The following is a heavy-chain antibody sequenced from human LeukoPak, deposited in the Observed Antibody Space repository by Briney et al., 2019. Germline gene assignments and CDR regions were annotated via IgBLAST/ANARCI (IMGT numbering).Heavy chain of an antibody. Sequence: ASVKVSCKASGYTFTSYGISWVRQAPGQGLEWMGWISAYNGNTNYAQKFQGRLTITADKSTSTAYMELSSLRSEDTAVYYCARRTGTTYYDILTGYYRVGRNYNWFDPWGQGTLVTVSS. CDR3: ARRTGTTYYDILTGYYRVGRNYNWFDP. J-gene: IGHJ5*02. CDR2: ISAYNGNT. D-gene: IGHD3-9*01. CDR1: GYTFTSYG. V-gene: IGHV1-18*01.